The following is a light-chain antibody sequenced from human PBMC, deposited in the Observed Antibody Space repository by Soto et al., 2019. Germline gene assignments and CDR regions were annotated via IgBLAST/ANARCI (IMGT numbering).Light chain of an antibody. Sequence: EIVMTQSPATLSVSPGERATLSCSASQSVSSNLAWYQQKPGQAPRLLIYGASTRATGIPARFSGSGSGTACTLTMSSLQAEDFAIYCCEQYKNWPTDRTFGPGTKGEVK. CDR1: QSVSSN. CDR3: EQYKNWPTDRT. V-gene: IGKV3-15*01. CDR2: GAS. J-gene: IGKJ1*01.